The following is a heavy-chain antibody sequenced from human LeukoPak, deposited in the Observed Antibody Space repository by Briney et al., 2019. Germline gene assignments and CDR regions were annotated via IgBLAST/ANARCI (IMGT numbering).Heavy chain of an antibody. D-gene: IGHD2-15*01. Sequence: RASVKVSCKASGYTFTGYYMHWVRQAPGQGLEWMGWINPNSGGTNYAQKFQGRVTMTRDTSISTAYMELSRLRSDDTAVYYCARDLGVVERWFDYWGQGTLVTVSS. CDR2: INPNSGGT. CDR3: ARDLGVVERWFDY. J-gene: IGHJ4*02. V-gene: IGHV1-2*02. CDR1: GYTFTGYY.